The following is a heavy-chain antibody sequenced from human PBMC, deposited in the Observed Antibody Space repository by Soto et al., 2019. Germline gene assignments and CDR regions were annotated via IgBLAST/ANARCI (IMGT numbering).Heavy chain of an antibody. J-gene: IGHJ6*03. CDR1: GYTFTSYY. D-gene: IGHD2-2*01. Sequence: ASVKVSCKASGYTFTSYYMHWVRQAPGQGLEWMGIINPSGGSTSYAQKFQGRVTMTRDTSTSTVYIELSSLRSEDTAVNNCARVSTYGGVVPAAPHLGYYYRDVWGKGTTVTVSS. CDR3: ARVSTYGGVVPAAPHLGYYYRDV. CDR2: INPSGGST. V-gene: IGHV1-46*01.